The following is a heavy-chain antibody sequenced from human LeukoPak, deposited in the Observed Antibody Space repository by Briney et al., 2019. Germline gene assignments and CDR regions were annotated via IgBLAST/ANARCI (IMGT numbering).Heavy chain of an antibody. CDR3: ARRRGDDSRIYYIKYYYDYYMDV. Sequence: SETLSLTCAVYGGFFSGYYWSWIRQPPGKGLEWIGEINHSGSTNYNPSLKSRVTISVDTSKNQFSLKLSSVTAADTAVYYCARRRGDDSRIYYIKYYYDYYMDVWGKGTTVTVSS. CDR1: GGFFSGYY. CDR2: INHSGST. J-gene: IGHJ6*03. D-gene: IGHD3-10*01. V-gene: IGHV4-34*01.